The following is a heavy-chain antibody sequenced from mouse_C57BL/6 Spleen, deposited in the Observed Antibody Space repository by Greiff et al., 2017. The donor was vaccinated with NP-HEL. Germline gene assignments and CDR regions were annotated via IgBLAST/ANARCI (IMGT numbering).Heavy chain of an antibody. D-gene: IGHD2-4*01. CDR3: AKGEIYYDYEDYAMDY. V-gene: IGHV1-20*01. CDR1: GYSFTGYF. J-gene: IGHJ4*01. CDR2: INPYNGDT. Sequence: VQLKESRPELVKPGDSVKISCKASGYSFTGYFMNWVMQSHGKSLEWIGRINPYNGDTFYNQKFKGKATLTVDKSSSTAHMELRSLTSEDSAVYYCAKGEIYYDYEDYAMDYWGQGTSVTVSS.